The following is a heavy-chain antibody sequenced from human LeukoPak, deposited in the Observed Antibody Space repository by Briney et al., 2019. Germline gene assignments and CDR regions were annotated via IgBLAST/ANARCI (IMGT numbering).Heavy chain of an antibody. CDR1: GGSFSGYY. CDR2: INHSGST. V-gene: IGHV4-34*01. Sequence: SETLSLTCAVYGGSFSGYYWSWIRQPPGKGLEWIGEINHSGSTNYNPSLKSRVTISVDTSKTQFSLKLSSVTAADTAVYYCARGRSSGWYGGYYFDYWGQGTLVTVSS. D-gene: IGHD6-19*01. J-gene: IGHJ4*02. CDR3: ARGRSSGWYGGYYFDY.